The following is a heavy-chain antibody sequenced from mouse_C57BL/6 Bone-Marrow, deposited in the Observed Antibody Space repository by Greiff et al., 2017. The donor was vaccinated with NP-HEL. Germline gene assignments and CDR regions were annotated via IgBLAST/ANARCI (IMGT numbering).Heavy chain of an antibody. CDR2: IDPSDSYT. CDR1: GYTFTSYW. CDR3: ARAGSGFWFAY. D-gene: IGHD3-2*02. V-gene: IGHV1-69*01. J-gene: IGHJ3*01. Sequence: VQLQQPGAELVMPGASVKLSCKASGYTFTSYWMHWVKQRPGQGLEWIGEIDPSDSYTNYNQKFKGKSTLTVDKSSSTAYMQLSSLTSEDSAVYYCARAGSGFWFAYWGQGTLVTVSA.